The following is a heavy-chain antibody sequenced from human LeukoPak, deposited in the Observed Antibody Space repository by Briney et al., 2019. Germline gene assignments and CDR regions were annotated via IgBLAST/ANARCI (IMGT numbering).Heavy chain of an antibody. V-gene: IGHV4-34*01. CDR1: GGSFSGYY. Sequence: SETLSLTCAVYGGSFSGYYWSWIRQPPGKGLEWIGEINHSGSTNYNPSLKSRVTISVDTSKNQFSLKLSSVTAAATAVYYCARVGVLDTAMPIYYFDYWGQGTLVTVSS. J-gene: IGHJ4*02. CDR2: INHSGST. D-gene: IGHD5-18*01. CDR3: ARVGVLDTAMPIYYFDY.